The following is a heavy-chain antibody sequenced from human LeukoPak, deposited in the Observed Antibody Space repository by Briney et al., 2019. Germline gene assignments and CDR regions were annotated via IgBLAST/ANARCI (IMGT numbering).Heavy chain of an antibody. CDR1: GFTFSSYG. CDR3: ASLPPVQRWLQF. CDR2: IRYDGSNK. J-gene: IGHJ4*02. D-gene: IGHD5-24*01. Sequence: GGSLRLSCAASGFTFSSYGMHWVRQAPGKGLEWMAFIRYDGSNKYYADSVKGRFTISRDNSKNTLYLQMNSLRAEDTAVYYCASLPPVQRWLQFRGQGTLVTVSS. V-gene: IGHV3-30*02.